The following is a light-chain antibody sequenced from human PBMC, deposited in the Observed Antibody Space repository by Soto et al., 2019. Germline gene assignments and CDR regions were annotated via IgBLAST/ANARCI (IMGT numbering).Light chain of an antibody. Sequence: EIVLTQSPGTLSLSPGERATLSCRASQSVSSSYLAWYQQKPGHAPRLLISGASSRATGIPDRFSGSGSGTDFTLTISRLEPEDFAVYYCQQYGSSPYTFGQGTKLEIK. CDR2: GAS. CDR3: QQYGSSPYT. CDR1: QSVSSSY. V-gene: IGKV3-20*01. J-gene: IGKJ2*01.